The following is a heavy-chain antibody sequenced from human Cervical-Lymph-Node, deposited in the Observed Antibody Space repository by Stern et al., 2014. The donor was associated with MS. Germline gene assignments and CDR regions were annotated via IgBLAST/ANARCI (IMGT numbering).Heavy chain of an antibody. CDR1: GFTFSSYA. CDR2: VSCSGRST. Sequence: EVQLVESGGGLVQPGGSLRLSCAASGFTFSSYAMSWVRQAPGKGLEWVSVVSCSGRSTFYADSVNGRFTISRDNSKNMLYLQMNSLRAEDTAVYSCAKHPYCSGTTCYSVSDYWGQGTLVTVSS. CDR3: AKHPYCSGTTCYSVSDY. J-gene: IGHJ4*02. V-gene: IGHV3-23*04. D-gene: IGHD2-15*01.